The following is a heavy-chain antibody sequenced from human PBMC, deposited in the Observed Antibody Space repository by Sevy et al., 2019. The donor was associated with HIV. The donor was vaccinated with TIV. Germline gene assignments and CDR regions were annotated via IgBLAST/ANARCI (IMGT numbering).Heavy chain of an antibody. D-gene: IGHD3-22*01. J-gene: IGHJ4*02. V-gene: IGHV4-39*01. CDR1: GGSISSSSYY. Sequence: SETLSLTCTVSGGSISSSSYYWGWIRQPPGKGLEWIGSIYYSWSTYYNPSLKSRVTISVDTSKNQFSLKLSSVTAADTAVYYCARHAPVYYYDSSGYDYWGQGTLVTVSS. CDR3: ARHAPVYYYDSSGYDY. CDR2: IYYSWST.